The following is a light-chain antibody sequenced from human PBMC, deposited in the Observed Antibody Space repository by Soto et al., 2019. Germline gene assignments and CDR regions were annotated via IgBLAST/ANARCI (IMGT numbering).Light chain of an antibody. CDR1: SSDIGSYNL. CDR3: CSYAGRSTPYV. V-gene: IGLV2-23*02. Sequence: QSVLTQPASVSGSPGQSNIISCTGTSSDIGSYNLVSWYQQHPGKAPKLMIYAVNKRPSGVSNRFSGSKSGNTASLTISGFQAVDEADYYCCSYAGRSTPYVFGSGTKVTVL. CDR2: AVN. J-gene: IGLJ1*01.